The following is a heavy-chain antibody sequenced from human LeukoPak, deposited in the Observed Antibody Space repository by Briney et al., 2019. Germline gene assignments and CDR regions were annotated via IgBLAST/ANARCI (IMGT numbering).Heavy chain of an antibody. CDR3: AKDRDRNMIVVVNAFDI. CDR1: GFTVSSNY. D-gene: IGHD3-22*01. Sequence: GGSLRLSCAASGFTVSSNYMSWVRQAPGKGLEWVSVIYSGGSTYNADSVKGRFTISRDNSKNTLYLQMNSLRAEDTAVYYCAKDRDRNMIVVVNAFDIWGQGTMVTVSS. CDR2: IYSGGST. V-gene: IGHV3-53*05. J-gene: IGHJ3*02.